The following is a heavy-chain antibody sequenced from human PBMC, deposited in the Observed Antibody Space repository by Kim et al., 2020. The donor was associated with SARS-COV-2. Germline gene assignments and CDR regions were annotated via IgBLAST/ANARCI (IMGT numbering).Heavy chain of an antibody. CDR3: ARGSVDRRANSYYYYGMDV. CDR1: GYTFTSYD. D-gene: IGHD3-10*01. J-gene: IGHJ6*02. CDR2: MNPNSGNT. Sequence: ASVKVSCKASGYTFTSYDINWVRQATGQGLEWMGWMNPNSGNTGYAQKFQGRVTMTRNTSISTAYMELSSLRSEDTAVYYCARGSVDRRANSYYYYGMDVWGQGTTVTVSS. V-gene: IGHV1-8*01.